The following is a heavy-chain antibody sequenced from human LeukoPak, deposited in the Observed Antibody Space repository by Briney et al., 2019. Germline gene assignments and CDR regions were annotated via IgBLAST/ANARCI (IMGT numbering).Heavy chain of an antibody. Sequence: PSETLSLTCTVSGGSINNYYWSWIXQPAGXXLEWXGRIYTSGSTNYNPSLKSRVTMSVDTSKNQFSLKLSSVTAADTAVYYCARDRGDYGGNSALDYWGQGTLVTVSS. CDR2: IYTSGST. D-gene: IGHD4-23*01. V-gene: IGHV4-4*07. J-gene: IGHJ4*02. CDR3: ARDRGDYGGNSALDY. CDR1: GGSINNYY.